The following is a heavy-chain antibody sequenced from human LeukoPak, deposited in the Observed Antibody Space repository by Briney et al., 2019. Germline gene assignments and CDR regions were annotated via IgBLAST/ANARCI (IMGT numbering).Heavy chain of an antibody. J-gene: IGHJ4*02. V-gene: IGHV3-23*01. CDR1: GFTFSSYA. CDR3: ASGWYINY. CDR2: ISFSVSNT. Sequence: GGSLRLSCAASGFTFSSYAMTWVRQAPGKGLEWVSTISFSVSNTYYADSVKGRFTISRDNSKNTLYLQMNSLRAEDTAVYYCASGWYINYWGQGTLVTVSS. D-gene: IGHD6-19*01.